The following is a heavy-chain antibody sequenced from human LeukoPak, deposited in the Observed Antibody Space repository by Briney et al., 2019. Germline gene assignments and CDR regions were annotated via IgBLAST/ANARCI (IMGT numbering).Heavy chain of an antibody. V-gene: IGHV3-9*01. D-gene: IGHD3-22*01. CDR2: INWNSDNI. Sequence: PGGSLRLSCAASGFTFNDYAMYWVRQAPGKGLEWVSGINWNSDNIDYADSVKGRFTISRDDAKNSLFLQMNSLRTEDTALYYCARASYYYDTTGLGAVDIWGQGTMVTVSS. CDR1: GFTFNDYA. J-gene: IGHJ3*02. CDR3: ARASYYYDTTGLGAVDI.